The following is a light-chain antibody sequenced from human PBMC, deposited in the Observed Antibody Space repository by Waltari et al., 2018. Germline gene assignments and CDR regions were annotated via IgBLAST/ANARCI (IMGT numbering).Light chain of an antibody. CDR3: LQHISYPLT. V-gene: IGKV1-17*01. CDR2: AAS. Sequence: DTQMTQSPSSLSASVGDRVTITCRASQGIGNDIDWYQQKPGKAPKRLIYAASSLQSGVPSRFSGSGSGTEFTLTISSLQPEDFATYYCLQHISYPLTFGQGTNVEIK. J-gene: IGKJ1*01. CDR1: QGIGND.